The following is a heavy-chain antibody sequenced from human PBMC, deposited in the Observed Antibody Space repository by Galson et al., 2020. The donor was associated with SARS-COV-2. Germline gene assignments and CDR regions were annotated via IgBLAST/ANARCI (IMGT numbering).Heavy chain of an antibody. CDR1: GGSFSGYY. J-gene: IGHJ6*02. Sequence: SETLSLTCAVYGGSFSGYYWSWIRQPPGKGLEWIGEINHSGSTNYNPSIKSRVTISVDTSKNQFSLKLSSVTAADTAVYYCARGGIAVAGVDYYYYYGMDVWGQGTTVTVSS. D-gene: IGHD6-19*01. CDR3: ARGGIAVAGVDYYYYYGMDV. CDR2: INHSGST. V-gene: IGHV4-34*01.